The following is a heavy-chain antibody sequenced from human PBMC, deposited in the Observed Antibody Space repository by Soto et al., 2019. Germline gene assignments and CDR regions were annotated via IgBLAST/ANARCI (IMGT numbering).Heavy chain of an antibody. V-gene: IGHV3-23*01. CDR1: GFTFSSYA. CDR2: ISGSGGST. J-gene: IGHJ3*02. D-gene: IGHD5-12*01. CDR3: AKDNPYDVEEGVDAFDI. Sequence: HPGGSLRLSCAASGFTFSSYAMSWVRQAPGKGLEWVSAISGSGGSTYYADSVKGRFTISRDNSKNTLYLQMNSLRAEDTAVYYCAKDNPYDVEEGVDAFDIWGQGTMVTVSS.